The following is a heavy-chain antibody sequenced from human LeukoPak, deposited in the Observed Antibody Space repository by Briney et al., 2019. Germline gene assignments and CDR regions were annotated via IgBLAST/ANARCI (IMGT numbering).Heavy chain of an antibody. CDR3: ARDSQGYIAVAGSYFDY. V-gene: IGHV1-69*04. D-gene: IGHD6-19*01. J-gene: IGHJ4*02. CDR2: IIPILGIA. Sequence: SVKVSCKASGGTFSSYAISWVRQAPGQGLEWMGRIIPILGIANYAQKFQGRVTITADKSTSTAYMELSSLRSEDTAVYYCARDSQGYIAVAGSYFDYWGQGTLVTVSS. CDR1: GGTFSSYA.